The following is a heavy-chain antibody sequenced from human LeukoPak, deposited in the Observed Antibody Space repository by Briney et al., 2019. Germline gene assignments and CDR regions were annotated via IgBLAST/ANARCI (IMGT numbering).Heavy chain of an antibody. D-gene: IGHD3-16*01. J-gene: IGHJ6*02. CDR1: GGSISSGGYY. CDR3: AKFGVHYDTVV. V-gene: IGHV4-31*03. Sequence: KASQTLSLTCTVSGGSISSGGYYWSWIRQHPGKGLEWIGQIYYKGNADFNPSLRSRVSLSVDTLKNQFSLKLTSMTAADTAVYYCAKFGVHYDTVVWGQGTTVTVS. CDR2: IYYKGNA.